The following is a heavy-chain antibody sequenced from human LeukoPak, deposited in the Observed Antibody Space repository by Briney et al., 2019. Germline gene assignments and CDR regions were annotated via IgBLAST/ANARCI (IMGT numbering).Heavy chain of an antibody. CDR2: IYTTGST. Sequence: SETLSLTCTVSGVSISSYYWIWMRQPAGKGLEWIGRIYTTGSTNYDPSLESRVTISVDKSKSQFSLKLTSVTAADTAVYYCARDAGTGTTGNYYYYMDVWGKRTTVTVSS. J-gene: IGHJ6*03. CDR1: GVSISSYY. V-gene: IGHV4-4*07. CDR3: ARDAGTGTTGNYYYYMDV. D-gene: IGHD1-7*01.